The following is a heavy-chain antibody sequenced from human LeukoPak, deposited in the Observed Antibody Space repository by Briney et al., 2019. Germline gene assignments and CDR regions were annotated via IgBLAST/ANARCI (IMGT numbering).Heavy chain of an antibody. Sequence: SQTLSLTCTVSGGSISSGDYYWSWIHQPPGKGLEWIGYIYYSGSTYYNPSLKSRVTISVDTSKNQFSLKLSSVTAADTAVYYCAREWVTILHYMDVWGKGTTVTVSS. D-gene: IGHD3-3*01. CDR2: IYYSGST. J-gene: IGHJ6*03. V-gene: IGHV4-30-4*08. CDR3: AREWVTILHYMDV. CDR1: GGSISSGDYY.